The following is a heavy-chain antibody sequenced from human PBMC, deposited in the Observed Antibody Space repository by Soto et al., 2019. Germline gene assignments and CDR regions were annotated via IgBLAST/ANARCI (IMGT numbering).Heavy chain of an antibody. V-gene: IGHV4-59*01. J-gene: IGHJ4*02. Sequence: SETLSLTCNVSGDSMGSYYWSWIRQPPGKGLEWVGHIHNSGYTNHNPSLKSRVTISVDKSKNQFSLHLNSVTAADTAVYYCAREETAMILTYFDYWGQGILVTVSS. CDR1: GDSMGSYY. CDR3: AREETAMILTYFDY. D-gene: IGHD5-18*01. CDR2: IHNSGYT.